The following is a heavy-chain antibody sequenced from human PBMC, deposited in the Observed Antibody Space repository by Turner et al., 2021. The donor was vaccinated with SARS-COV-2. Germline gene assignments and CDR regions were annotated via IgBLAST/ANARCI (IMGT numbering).Heavy chain of an antibody. CDR2: IDSGGST. V-gene: IGHV3-66*02. Sequence: EVQLVESGGGLVQPGGSLRLSCAASGFTVSSNYMNWVRQAPGKGLEWVSVIDSGGSTYYADSVKGRFTISRDNSKNKLYLQMNSLRAEDTALYYCARDLGGTSSLGGYFDYWGQGTLVTVSS. J-gene: IGHJ4*02. D-gene: IGHD2-2*01. CDR3: ARDLGGTSSLGGYFDY. CDR1: GFTVSSNY.